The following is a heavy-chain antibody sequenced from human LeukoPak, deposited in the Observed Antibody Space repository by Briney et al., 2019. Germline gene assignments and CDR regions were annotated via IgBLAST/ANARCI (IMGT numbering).Heavy chain of an antibody. J-gene: IGHJ6*02. D-gene: IGHD3-3*01. CDR1: GFTFSSYG. CDR2: IWYDGSNK. V-gene: IGHV3-33*08. CDR3: ARMYYDFWSGYAYGMDV. Sequence: GGSLRLSCAASGFTFSSYGMHWVRQAPGKGLEWVAVIWYDGSNKYYADSVKGRLTISRDNSKNTLYLQMNSLRAEDTAVYYCARMYYDFWSGYAYGMDVWGQGTTVTVSS.